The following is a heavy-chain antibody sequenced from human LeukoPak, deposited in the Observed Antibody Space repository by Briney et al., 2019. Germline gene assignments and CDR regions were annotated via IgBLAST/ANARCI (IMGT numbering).Heavy chain of an antibody. Sequence: ASVKVSCKASGYTFTGYYMHWVRQAPGQGLEWMGWINPNSGGTNYAQKFQGRVTMTRDTSISTAYMELSRLRSDDTAVYYCARDKSPNCSSTSCFPLVNWFDPWGQGTLVTVSS. J-gene: IGHJ5*02. CDR3: ARDKSPNCSSTSCFPLVNWFDP. CDR1: GYTFTGYY. D-gene: IGHD2-2*01. CDR2: INPNSGGT. V-gene: IGHV1-2*02.